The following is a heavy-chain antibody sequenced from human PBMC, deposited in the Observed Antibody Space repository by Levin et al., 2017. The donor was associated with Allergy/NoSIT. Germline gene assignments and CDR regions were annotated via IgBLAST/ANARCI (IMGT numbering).Heavy chain of an antibody. CDR2: IIPIFGTA. D-gene: IGHD1-26*01. CDR3: ARGGVGAASRYYYYGMDV. J-gene: IGHJ6*02. CDR1: GGTFSSYA. V-gene: IGHV1-69*13. Sequence: AASVKVSCKASGGTFSSYAISWVRQAPGQGLEWMGGIIPIFGTANYAQKFQGRVTITADESTSTAYMELSSLRSEDTAVYYCARGGVGAASRYYYYGMDVWGQGTTVTVSS.